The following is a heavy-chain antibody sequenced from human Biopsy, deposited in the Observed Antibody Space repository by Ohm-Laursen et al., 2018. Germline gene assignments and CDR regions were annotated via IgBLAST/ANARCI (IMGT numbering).Heavy chain of an antibody. D-gene: IGHD6-6*01. V-gene: IGHV3-21*01. CDR2: ISETSSHI. Sequence: SLRLSCTASGFTFSSYSMNWVRQAPGKGLEWISYISETSSHIYDADSVKGRFTVARDNAKNSLYLQLNSLRAEDTAVYYCARDSRRTAREAAMDVWGPGTTVTVS. J-gene: IGHJ6*02. CDR1: GFTFSSYS. CDR3: ARDSRRTAREAAMDV.